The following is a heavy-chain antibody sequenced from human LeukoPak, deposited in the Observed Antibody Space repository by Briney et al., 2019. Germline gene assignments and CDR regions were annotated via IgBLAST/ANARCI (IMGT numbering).Heavy chain of an antibody. V-gene: IGHV5-51*01. J-gene: IGHJ4*02. D-gene: IGHD5-18*01. CDR3: ARPATAMVPYYFDY. Sequence: GESLKISCKGSGYGFTSYWIGWVRPMPGKGLEWMGIIYPGDSDTRYSPSFQGQVTISADKSISTAYLQWSSLKASDTAMYYCARPATAMVPYYFDYWGQGTLVTVSS. CDR1: GYGFTSYW. CDR2: IYPGDSDT.